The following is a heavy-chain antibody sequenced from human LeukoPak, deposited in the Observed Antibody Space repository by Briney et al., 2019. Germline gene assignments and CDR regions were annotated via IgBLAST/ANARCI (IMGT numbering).Heavy chain of an antibody. V-gene: IGHV4-38-2*02. Sequence: PSETLSLTCTVSGYSISSGYYWGWIRQPPGKGLEWIGSIYHSGSTYYNPSLKSRVTISVDTSKNQFSLKLSSVTAADTAVYYCARMDYLDYGDWGNYFDYWGQGTLVTVSS. CDR2: IYHSGST. CDR1: GYSISSGYY. J-gene: IGHJ4*02. D-gene: IGHD4-17*01. CDR3: ARMDYLDYGDWGNYFDY.